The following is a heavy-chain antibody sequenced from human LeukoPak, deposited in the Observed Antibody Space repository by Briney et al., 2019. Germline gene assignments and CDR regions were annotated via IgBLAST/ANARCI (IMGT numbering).Heavy chain of an antibody. D-gene: IGHD1-26*01. V-gene: IGHV3-23*01. CDR1: GFTFSSYG. CDR2: ISGSGVRT. Sequence: GGSLRLSCVASGFTFSSYGMSWVRQAPGKGLEWVSGISGSGVRTDYADSVKGRFTISRDNAKNTLYLQMNSPRAEDTAVYYCAKGSREWELLDAFDIWGQGTMVTVS. J-gene: IGHJ3*02. CDR3: AKGSREWELLDAFDI.